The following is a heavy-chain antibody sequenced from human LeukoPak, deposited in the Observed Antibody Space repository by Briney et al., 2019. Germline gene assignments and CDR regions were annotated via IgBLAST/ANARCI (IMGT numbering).Heavy chain of an antibody. D-gene: IGHD3-16*02. V-gene: IGHV1-46*01. CDR1: GYTFTSYY. Sequence: ASVKVSCKASGYTFTSYYMHWVRQAPGQGLEWMGIINPDSGTTTYAQKLQGRVTMTRDTSTSTVYMELSSLRSEDTAVYYCARPLRLGELSPWGQGTLVTVSS. J-gene: IGHJ5*02. CDR2: INPDSGTT. CDR3: ARPLRLGELSP.